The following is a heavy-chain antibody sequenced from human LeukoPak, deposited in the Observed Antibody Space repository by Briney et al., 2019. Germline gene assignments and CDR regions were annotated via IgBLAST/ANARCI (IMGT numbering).Heavy chain of an antibody. V-gene: IGHV3-53*01. D-gene: IGHD6-19*01. CDR3: ARVGAGYSSGWYYFDY. CDR2: IYSGGST. CDR1: GFTVSSNY. Sequence: GGSLRLSCAASGFTVSSNYMSWVRQAPGKGLEWVSVIYSGGSTYYADSVKGRFTISRDNSKNTLYLQMNSLRAEDTAVYYCARVGAGYSSGWYYFDYWGQGTLVTVSS. J-gene: IGHJ4*02.